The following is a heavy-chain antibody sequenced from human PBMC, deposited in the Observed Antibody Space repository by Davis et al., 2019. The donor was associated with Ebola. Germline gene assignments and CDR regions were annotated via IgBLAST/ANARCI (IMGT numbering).Heavy chain of an antibody. CDR2: IYYSGST. Sequence: SETLSLTCTVSGGSISSSSYYWGWIRQPPGKGLEWIGYIYYSGSTNYNPSLKSRVTISVDTSKNQFSLKLSSVTAADTAVYYCARTIVGALSFDYWGQGTLVTVSS. V-gene: IGHV4-61*05. D-gene: IGHD1-26*01. CDR1: GGSISSSSYY. J-gene: IGHJ4*02. CDR3: ARTIVGALSFDY.